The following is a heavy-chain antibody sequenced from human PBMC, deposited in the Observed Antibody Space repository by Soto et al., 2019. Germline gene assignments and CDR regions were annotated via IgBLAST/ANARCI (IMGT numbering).Heavy chain of an antibody. CDR1: GFTFSSYA. J-gene: IGHJ6*02. CDR3: AKDEWKDYYDSSGYNYYYYGMDV. Sequence: EVQLLESGGGLVQPGGSLRLSCAASGFTFSSYAMSWVRQAPGKGLEWVSAVSGSGGSTYYADSVKGRFTISRDNSKNTLYLPMNSLRAEDTAVYYCAKDEWKDYYDSSGYNYYYYGMDVWGQGTTVTVSS. D-gene: IGHD3-22*01. V-gene: IGHV3-23*01. CDR2: VSGSGGST.